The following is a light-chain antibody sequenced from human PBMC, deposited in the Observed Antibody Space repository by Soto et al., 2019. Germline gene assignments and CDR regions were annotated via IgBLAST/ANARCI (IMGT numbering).Light chain of an antibody. CDR2: GVS. Sequence: EIVLTQSPGTLSFSPGERATLSCRASQSVTTSYLAWYQHKPGQSPRLLIFGVSSRATDIPDRFSGSGSGTDFTLTINRLEPEDFAVYYCQQYSISSTFGQGTKVEIK. J-gene: IGKJ1*01. V-gene: IGKV3-20*01. CDR1: QSVTTSY. CDR3: QQYSISST.